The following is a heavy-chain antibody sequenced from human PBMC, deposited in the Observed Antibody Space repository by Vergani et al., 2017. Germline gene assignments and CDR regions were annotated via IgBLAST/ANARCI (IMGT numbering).Heavy chain of an antibody. Sequence: QVQLVESGGGVVQPGRSLRLSCAASGFTFSSYGMHWVRQAPGKGLEWVAVIWYDGSNKYYADSVKGRFTISRDNSKNTLYLQMNSLRAEDTAVYYCARCYSGSFPLDYWGQGTLVTVSS. V-gene: IGHV3-33*01. CDR3: ARCYSGSFPLDY. CDR2: IWYDGSNK. J-gene: IGHJ4*02. CDR1: GFTFSSYG. D-gene: IGHD1-26*01.